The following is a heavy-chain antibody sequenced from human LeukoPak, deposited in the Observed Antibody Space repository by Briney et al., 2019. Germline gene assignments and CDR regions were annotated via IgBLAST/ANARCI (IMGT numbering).Heavy chain of an antibody. J-gene: IGHJ4*02. Sequence: SETLSLTCTVSGGSISSYYWSWIRQPPGKGLEWIGYIYYSGSTNYNPSLKSRVTISVDTSKNQFSLKLSSVTAADTAVYYCARFRIVSGSGSYYNFADYWGQGTLVTVSS. CDR1: GGSISSYY. CDR2: IYYSGST. V-gene: IGHV4-59*01. D-gene: IGHD3-10*01. CDR3: ARFRIVSGSGSYYNFADY.